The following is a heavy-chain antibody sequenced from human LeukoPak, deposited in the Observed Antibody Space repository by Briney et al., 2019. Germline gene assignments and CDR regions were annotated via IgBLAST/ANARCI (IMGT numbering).Heavy chain of an antibody. CDR2: INPNSGGT. Sequence: ASVKVSCKASGYTFTGYYMHWVRQAPGQGLEWMGWINPNSGGTNYAQKFQGRVTMTRDTSISAAYMDLSRLGSDDTAVYYCVRGLNWGSGDAFDIWGQGTMVTVS. D-gene: IGHD3-16*01. CDR1: GYTFTGYY. V-gene: IGHV1-2*02. CDR3: VRGLNWGSGDAFDI. J-gene: IGHJ3*02.